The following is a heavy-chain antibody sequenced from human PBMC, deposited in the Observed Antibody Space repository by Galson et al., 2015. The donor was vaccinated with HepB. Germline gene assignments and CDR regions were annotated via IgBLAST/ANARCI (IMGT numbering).Heavy chain of an antibody. D-gene: IGHD5-18*01. CDR3: ANARGYSYGKGLFDY. V-gene: IGHV3-23*01. J-gene: IGHJ4*02. CDR1: GFTFSSYA. Sequence: SLRLSCAASGFTFSSYAMSWVRQAPGKGLEWVSAISGSGGSTYYADSVKGRFTISRDNSKNTLYLQMNSLRAEDTAVYYCANARGYSYGKGLFDYWGQGTLVTVSS. CDR2: ISGSGGST.